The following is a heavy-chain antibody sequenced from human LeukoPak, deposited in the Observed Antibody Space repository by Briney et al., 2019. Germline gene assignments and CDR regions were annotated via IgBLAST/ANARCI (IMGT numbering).Heavy chain of an antibody. CDR2: IYYSGST. Sequence: SETLSLTCTVSGGSITSYYWSWIRQPPGKGLEWIGYIYYSGSTNYNPSLKSRVTISVDTSKNQFSLKLSSVTAADTAVYYCASTSEGDGWFDPWGQGTLVTVSS. CDR3: ASTSEGDGWFDP. V-gene: IGHV4-59*01. J-gene: IGHJ5*02. D-gene: IGHD2-21*02. CDR1: GGSITSYY.